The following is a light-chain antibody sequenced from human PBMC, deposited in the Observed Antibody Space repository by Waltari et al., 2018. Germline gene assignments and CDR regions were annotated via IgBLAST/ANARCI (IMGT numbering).Light chain of an antibody. J-gene: IGLJ3*02. CDR3: AAWDDSLTGLWV. V-gene: IGLV1-47*01. CDR2: RNS. Sequence: QSVLTQPPSASGTPGQTVTISCSGSSSNIGSYYVYWYQHLPGTAPKLLMFRNSQRPSGVPERFSGSKTGTSASLAISGLRSEDEADYYCAAWDDSLTGLWVFGGGTKLTVL. CDR1: SSNIGSYY.